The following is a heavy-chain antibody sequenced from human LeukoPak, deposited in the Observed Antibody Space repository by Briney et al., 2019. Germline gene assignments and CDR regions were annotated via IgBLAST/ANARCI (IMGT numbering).Heavy chain of an antibody. J-gene: IGHJ3*02. CDR3: ARASSGWYLGAFDI. CDR1: GGSISSSSYY. D-gene: IGHD6-19*01. V-gene: IGHV3-11*01. CDR2: ISSSGSTI. Sequence: LSLTCTVSGGSISSSSYYWGWIRQPPGKGLEWVSYISSSGSTIYYADSVKGRFTISRDNAKNSLYLQMNSLRAEDTAVYYCARASSGWYLGAFDIWGQGTMVTVSS.